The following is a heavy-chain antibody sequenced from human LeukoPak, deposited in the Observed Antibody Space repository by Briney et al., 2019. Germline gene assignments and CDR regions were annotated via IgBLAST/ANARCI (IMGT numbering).Heavy chain of an antibody. D-gene: IGHD6-13*01. CDR3: ARQATLYSIAAAGKAFDY. CDR2: IYYSGST. CDR1: GGSISSSSYY. Sequence: SETLSLTCTVSGGSISSSSYYWGWIRQPPGKGLEWIGSIYYSGSTYYNPSLKSRVTISVDTSKNQFSLKLSSVTAADTAVYYCARQATLYSIAAAGKAFDYWGQGTLVTVSS. V-gene: IGHV4-39*01. J-gene: IGHJ4*02.